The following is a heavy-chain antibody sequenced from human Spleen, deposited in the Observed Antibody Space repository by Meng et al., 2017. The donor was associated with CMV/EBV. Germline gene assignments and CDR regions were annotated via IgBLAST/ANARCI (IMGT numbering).Heavy chain of an antibody. CDR3: AKDSSSGHPNY. D-gene: IGHD6-19*01. J-gene: IGHJ4*02. CDR1: GFTFSDHY. Sequence: GESLKISCAVFGFTFSDHYMDWVRQAPGKGLEWVGRSRNKPNSYRTEYAASVKGRFTISRDESENSLYLQMDSLRTEDTAVYYCAKDSSSGHPNYWGQGTLVTVSS. CDR2: SRNKPNSYRT. V-gene: IGHV3-72*01.